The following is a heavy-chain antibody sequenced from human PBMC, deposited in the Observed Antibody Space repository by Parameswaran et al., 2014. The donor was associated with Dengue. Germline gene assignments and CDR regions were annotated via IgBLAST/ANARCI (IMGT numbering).Heavy chain of an antibody. CDR3: ARAASETLAYYDILTY. Sequence: SWVRQAPGQGLEWMGGIIPIFGTTNYAQKFQGRVTITADESTSTAYMELSSLRSEDTAVYYCARAASETLAYYDILTYWGQGTLVTVSS. D-gene: IGHD3-9*01. V-gene: IGHV1-69*01. J-gene: IGHJ4*02. CDR2: IIPIFGTT.